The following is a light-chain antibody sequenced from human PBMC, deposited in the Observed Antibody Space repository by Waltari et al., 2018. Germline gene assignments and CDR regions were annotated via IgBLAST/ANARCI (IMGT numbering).Light chain of an antibody. CDR2: DAS. CDR1: QSIGTW. V-gene: IGKV1-5*01. CDR3: QHYNSYPYA. Sequence: DIQMTQSPSTLSASVGDRVIITCRASQSIGTWVAWFQQKPGKPPKLLIYDASNLQSGVPPRFSGSGSGTEFSLTVSSLQPDDFATYYCQHYNSYPYAFGQGTKLEIK. J-gene: IGKJ2*01.